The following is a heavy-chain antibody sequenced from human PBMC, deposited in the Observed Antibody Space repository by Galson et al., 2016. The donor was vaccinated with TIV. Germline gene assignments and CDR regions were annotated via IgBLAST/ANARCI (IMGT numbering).Heavy chain of an antibody. CDR3: ARDYAG. Sequence: SLRLSCAASGFTFGSYWKSWVRQAPGKGLEWVANIKQDGSEKYYVDSVKGRFTISRDNAKNSLYLQMNSLRAEDTAVYYCARDYAGWGQGTLVTVSS. J-gene: IGHJ4*02. V-gene: IGHV3-7*03. CDR2: IKQDGSEK. D-gene: IGHD3-16*01. CDR1: GFTFGSYW.